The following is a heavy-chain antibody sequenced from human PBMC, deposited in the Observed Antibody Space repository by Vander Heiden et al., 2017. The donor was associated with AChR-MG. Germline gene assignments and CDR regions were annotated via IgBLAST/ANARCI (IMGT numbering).Heavy chain of an antibody. V-gene: IGHV4-30-4*01. CDR2: IYYSGST. D-gene: IGHD3-16*02. CDR3: ARGHRYDYIWGSYRYGDFDY. Sequence: QVQLQESGPGLVKPSQTLSLTCTVSGGSISSGDYYWSWIRQPPGKGLEWIGYIYYSGSTYYNPSLKSRVTISVDTSKNQFSLKLSSVTAADTAVYYCARGHRYDYIWGSYRYGDFDYWGQGTLVTVSS. J-gene: IGHJ4*02. CDR1: GGSISSGDYY.